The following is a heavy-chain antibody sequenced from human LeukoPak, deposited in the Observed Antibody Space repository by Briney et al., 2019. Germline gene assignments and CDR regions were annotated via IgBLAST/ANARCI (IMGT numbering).Heavy chain of an antibody. V-gene: IGHV4-59*01. CDR1: GDSISNYY. Sequence: PSETLSLNCTVSGDSISNYYWSWIRQPPGKGLEWIDYIYYSESTNYNPSLKSRVTISTDTSKSQFSLNLRSVTAEDTGIYYCARGRCRNSGCRPYFDYWGQGTQVTVSS. CDR3: ARGRCRNSGCRPYFDY. D-gene: IGHD2/OR15-2a*01. J-gene: IGHJ4*02. CDR2: IYYSEST.